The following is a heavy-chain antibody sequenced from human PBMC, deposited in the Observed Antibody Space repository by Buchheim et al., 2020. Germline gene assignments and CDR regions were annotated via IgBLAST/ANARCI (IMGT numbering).Heavy chain of an antibody. D-gene: IGHD4-23*01. CDR3: AILHESAGNYYFDY. Sequence: VQLVESGGGVVQPGRSLRLSCAASGFTFSSYGMHWVRQAPGKGLEGVAVISYDGSNKYYADSVKGRFTISRDNSKKTLYLQMNSLRAEDTAVYYCAILHESAGNYYFDYWGQGTL. CDR1: GFTFSSYG. CDR2: ISYDGSNK. V-gene: IGHV3-30*03. J-gene: IGHJ4*02.